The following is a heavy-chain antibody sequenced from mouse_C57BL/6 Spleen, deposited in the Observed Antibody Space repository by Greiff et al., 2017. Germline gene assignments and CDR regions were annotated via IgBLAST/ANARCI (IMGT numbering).Heavy chain of an antibody. Sequence: QVQLQQPGAELVKPGASVKMSCKASGYTFTSYWITWVKQRPGQGLEWIGDIYPGRGSTNYNEKFKSKATLTVDTSSSTAYMQLSSLTSEDSAVYYCARYYDYDGYFDVWGTGTTGTVSS. J-gene: IGHJ1*03. CDR3: ARYYDYDGYFDV. CDR1: GYTFTSYW. D-gene: IGHD2-4*01. V-gene: IGHV1-55*01. CDR2: IYPGRGST.